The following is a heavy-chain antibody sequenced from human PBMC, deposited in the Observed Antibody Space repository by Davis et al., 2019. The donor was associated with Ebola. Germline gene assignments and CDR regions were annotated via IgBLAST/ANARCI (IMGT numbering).Heavy chain of an antibody. D-gene: IGHD5-24*01. CDR3: AREWLQFFDY. CDR1: GFIFSNCA. Sequence: GESLKISCTASGFIFSNCAMYWVRQAPGKGLEWVSIIGTGHDTYYADSVKGRFTISRDNAKNSLYLQMNSLRAEDTAVYYCAREWLQFFDYWGQGTLVTVSS. V-gene: IGHV3-23*01. CDR2: IGTGHDT. J-gene: IGHJ4*02.